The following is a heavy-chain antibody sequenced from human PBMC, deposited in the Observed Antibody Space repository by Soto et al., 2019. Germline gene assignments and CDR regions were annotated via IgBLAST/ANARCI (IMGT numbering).Heavy chain of an antibody. Sequence: GGSLRLSCAASGFTFSSYAMSWVRQAPGKGLEWVSAISGSGGSTYYADSVKGRFTISRDNSKNTLYLQMNSLRAEDTAVYYCAKDRGAAAGMSPPNYYYYYGMDVWGQGTTVTVSS. CDR1: GFTFSSYA. V-gene: IGHV3-23*01. CDR3: AKDRGAAAGMSPPNYYYYYGMDV. J-gene: IGHJ6*02. D-gene: IGHD6-13*01. CDR2: ISGSGGST.